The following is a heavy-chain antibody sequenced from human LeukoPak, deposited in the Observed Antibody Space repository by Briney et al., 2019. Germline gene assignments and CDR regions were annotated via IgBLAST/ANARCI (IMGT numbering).Heavy chain of an antibody. V-gene: IGHV4-4*07. CDR2: IYTSGST. CDR1: GGSISSYY. Sequence: SETLSLTCTVSGGSISSYYWSWIRQPAGKGLGWIGRIYTSGSTNYNPSLKSRVTMSVDTSKNQFSLRLSSVTAADTAVYYCARDVPSMNWFDPWGQGTLVTVSS. J-gene: IGHJ5*02. CDR3: ARDVPSMNWFDP. D-gene: IGHD2/OR15-2a*01.